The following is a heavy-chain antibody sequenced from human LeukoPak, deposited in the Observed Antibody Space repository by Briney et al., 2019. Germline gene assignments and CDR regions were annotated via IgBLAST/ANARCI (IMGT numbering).Heavy chain of an antibody. CDR2: IYFSGST. CDR1: GGSISSFY. J-gene: IGHJ4*02. D-gene: IGHD3-10*01. CDR3: ARLAGVENYYGSGRYKTLDY. Sequence: SETLSLTSTVSGGSISSFYWSWFYWSWIRQPPGKGLEWIGYIYFSGSTNYNPSLKSRVTISVDTSKNQFSLKLSSVTAADTAVYYCARLAGVENYYGSGRYKTLDYWGQGTLVTVSS. V-gene: IGHV4-59*12.